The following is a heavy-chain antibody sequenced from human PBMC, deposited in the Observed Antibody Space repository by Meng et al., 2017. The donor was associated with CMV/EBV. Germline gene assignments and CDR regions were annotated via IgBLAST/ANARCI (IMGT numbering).Heavy chain of an antibody. Sequence: GESLKISCAASGFTFSSYWMHWVRQAPGKGLVWVSRINSDGSSTSYADSVKGRFTISRDNAKNTLYLQMNSLRAEDTAVYYCARSFYDFWSGYPIPYYYGMDVWGQGTTVTVSS. J-gene: IGHJ6*02. CDR2: INSDGSST. CDR1: GFTFSSYW. V-gene: IGHV3-74*01. CDR3: ARSFYDFWSGYPIPYYYGMDV. D-gene: IGHD3-3*01.